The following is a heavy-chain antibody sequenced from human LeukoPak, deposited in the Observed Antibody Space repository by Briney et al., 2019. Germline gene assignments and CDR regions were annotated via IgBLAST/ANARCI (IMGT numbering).Heavy chain of an antibody. J-gene: IGHJ5*02. CDR3: AREGSSSGWYGWFDP. D-gene: IGHD6-19*01. CDR2: IYYSGST. CDR1: GGSISSYY. Sequence: SETLSLTCTVSGGSISSYYWSWIRQPPGKGLEWVGYIYYSGSTNYNPSLKSRVTISVDTSKNQFSLKLSSVTAADTAVYHCAREGSSSGWYGWFDPWGQGTLVTVSS. V-gene: IGHV4-59*12.